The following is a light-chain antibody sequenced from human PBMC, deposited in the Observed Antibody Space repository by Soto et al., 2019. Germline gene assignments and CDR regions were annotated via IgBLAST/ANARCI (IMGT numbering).Light chain of an antibody. Sequence: DVQMTQSPSSLSASIGDRVTITCRASQSVNSHLNWYQQKPGRAPNLLIYAASTLQSGVPSGFRGSGSGTDFTLTISSLQPEDFATYYCQQSFINPPTFGGGTKVDLK. V-gene: IGKV1-39*01. CDR3: QQSFINPPT. J-gene: IGKJ4*01. CDR1: QSVNSH. CDR2: AAS.